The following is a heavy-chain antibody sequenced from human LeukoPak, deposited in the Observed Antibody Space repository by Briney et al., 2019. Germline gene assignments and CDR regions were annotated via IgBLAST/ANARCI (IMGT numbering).Heavy chain of an antibody. D-gene: IGHD4-11*01. CDR1: GGSFSGYY. J-gene: IGHJ6*02. Sequence: PSETLSLTCAVYGGSFSGYYWSWIRQPPGKGLEWIGEINHSGSTNYNPSLKSRVTISVDTSKNQFSLKLSSVTAADTAVYYCARAYSGDYYYYGMDVWGQGTTVTVSS. CDR2: INHSGST. V-gene: IGHV4-34*01. CDR3: ARAYSGDYYYYGMDV.